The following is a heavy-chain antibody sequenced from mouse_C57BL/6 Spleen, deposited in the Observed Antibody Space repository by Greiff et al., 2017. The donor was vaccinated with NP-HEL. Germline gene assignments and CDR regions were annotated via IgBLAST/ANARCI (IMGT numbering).Heavy chain of an antibody. CDR3: ARVYYDSAWFAY. Sequence: EVKLQESGPELVKPGASVKMSCKASGYTFTDYNMHWVKQSHGKSLEWIGYINPNNGGTSYNQKFKGKATLTVNKSSSTAYMELRSLTSEDSAVYYCARVYYDSAWFAYWGQGTLVTVSA. CDR1: GYTFTDYN. V-gene: IGHV1-22*01. D-gene: IGHD2-4*01. J-gene: IGHJ3*01. CDR2: INPNNGGT.